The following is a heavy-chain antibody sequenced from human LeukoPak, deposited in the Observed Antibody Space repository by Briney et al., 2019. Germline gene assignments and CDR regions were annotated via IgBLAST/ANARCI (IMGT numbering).Heavy chain of an antibody. CDR2: INHSGST. V-gene: IGHV4-34*01. CDR3: ARGRDDYVWGSYSYYYYMDV. D-gene: IGHD3-16*01. CDR1: GGSFSGYY. Sequence: SSETLSLTCAVYGGSFSGYYWSWIRQPPGKGLEWIGEINHSGSTNYNPSLKSRVTISVDTSKNQFSLKLSSVTAADTAVYYCARGRDDYVWGSYSYYYYMDVWGKGTTVTVSS. J-gene: IGHJ6*03.